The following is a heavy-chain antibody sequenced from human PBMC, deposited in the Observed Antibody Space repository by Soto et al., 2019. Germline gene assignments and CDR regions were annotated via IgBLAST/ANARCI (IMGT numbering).Heavy chain of an antibody. V-gene: IGHV3-30*18. Sequence: PGGSLRLSCAASGFTFSSYGMHWVRQAPGKGLEWVALISYDGSNKYYADSVKGRFTISRDNSKNTLYLQMNSLRAEDTAVYYCAKDVVVGATPGLGDYYYSYGMDVWGQGXTVTVSS. J-gene: IGHJ6*02. CDR2: ISYDGSNK. CDR1: GFTFSSYG. D-gene: IGHD1-26*01. CDR3: AKDVVVGATPGLGDYYYSYGMDV.